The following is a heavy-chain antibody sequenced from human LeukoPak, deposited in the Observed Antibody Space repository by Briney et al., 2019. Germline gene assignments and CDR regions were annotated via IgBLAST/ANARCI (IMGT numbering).Heavy chain of an antibody. CDR1: GFTFSSYA. D-gene: IGHD1-26*01. CDR2: ISDSGSST. CDR3: AKKAVGTATGGPFDY. Sequence: GGSLRLSCAASGFTFSSYAMSWVRQAPGKGLKWVSVISDSGSSTYYADSVKGRFTISRDNSKNTMYLQMNSLKAEDTAVYYCAKKAVGTATGGPFDYWGQGTLVIVSS. J-gene: IGHJ4*02. V-gene: IGHV3-23*01.